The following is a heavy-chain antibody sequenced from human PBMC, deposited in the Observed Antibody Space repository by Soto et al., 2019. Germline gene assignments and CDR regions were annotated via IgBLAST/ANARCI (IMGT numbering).Heavy chain of an antibody. CDR3: AKDRRAGGNSAFYFDF. CDR2: ISATGGGT. Sequence: XGSLLLTCAASGVNFSNYAKSWVRQAPGKGLEWVSLISATGGGTYYADSVKGRFTISRDNSHNTLYLQVHSLTAEDTAVYYCAKDRRAGGNSAFYFDFWGQGAQVTVSS. CDR1: GVNFSNYA. J-gene: IGHJ4*02. D-gene: IGHD3-16*01. V-gene: IGHV3-23*01.